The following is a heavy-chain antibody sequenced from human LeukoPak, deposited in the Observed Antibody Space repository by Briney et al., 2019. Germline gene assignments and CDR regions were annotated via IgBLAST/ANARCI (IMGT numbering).Heavy chain of an antibody. CDR2: INPSGGST. J-gene: IGHJ4*02. Sequence: ASVKVSCKVSGYTLTELSMHWVRQAPGQGLEWMGIINPSGGSTSYAQKFQGRVTMTRDMSTSTVYMELSSLRSEDTAVYYCAREYYGSGKALDYWGQGTLVTVSS. D-gene: IGHD3-10*01. V-gene: IGHV1-46*01. CDR1: GYTLTELS. CDR3: AREYYGSGKALDY.